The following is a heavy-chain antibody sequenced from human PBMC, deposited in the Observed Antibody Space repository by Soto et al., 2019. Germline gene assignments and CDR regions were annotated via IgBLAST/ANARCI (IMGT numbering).Heavy chain of an antibody. V-gene: IGHV3-33*01. CDR1: GFTFSSYG. CDR3: ARGGMTDYFDY. CDR2: IWYNGSNK. D-gene: IGHD3-10*01. J-gene: IGHJ4*02. Sequence: QVQLVESGGGVVQPGRSLRLSCAASGFTFSSYGMHWVRQAPGKGLEWVAVIWYNGSNKYYADSVKGRFTISRDNSKNTLYLQMNSLRAEDTAVYYCARGGMTDYFDYRGKGPLVTVSS.